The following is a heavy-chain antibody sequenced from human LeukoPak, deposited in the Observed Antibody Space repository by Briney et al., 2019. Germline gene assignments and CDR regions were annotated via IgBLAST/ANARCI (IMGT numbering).Heavy chain of an antibody. J-gene: IGHJ4*02. CDR2: ISGSGGST. CDR3: AKDQYSSSSGIDY. D-gene: IGHD6-6*01. CDR1: GFTFSRNW. V-gene: IGHV3-23*01. Sequence: GGSLRLSCAASGFTFSRNWMNWVRQAPGKGLEWVSAISGSGGSTYYADSVKGRFTISRDNSKNTLYLQMNSLRAEDTAVYYCAKDQYSSSSGIDYWGQGTLVTVSS.